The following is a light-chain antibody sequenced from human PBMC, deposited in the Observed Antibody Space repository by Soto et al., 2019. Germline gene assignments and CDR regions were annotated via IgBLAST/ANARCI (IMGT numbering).Light chain of an antibody. CDR3: QPGYSTLWT. CDR1: QTIRKS. V-gene: IGKV1-39*01. J-gene: IGKJ1*01. Sequence: DIQLTQSPSSLSASIGDRVTITCRASQTIRKSLTWYQQKPETAPKLLIFGASSLQSGVPSRFRSSGSDKKLTLTTMNLQPEDFETYNCQPGYSTLWTGGQGTNVDSK. CDR2: GAS.